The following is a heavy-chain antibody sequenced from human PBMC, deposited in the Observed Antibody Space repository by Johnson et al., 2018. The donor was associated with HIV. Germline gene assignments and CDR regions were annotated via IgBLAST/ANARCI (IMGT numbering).Heavy chain of an antibody. Sequence: QVQLVESGGGVVQPGRSLRLSCAASGFTFSSYGMHWVRQAPGKGLEWVAFIRYDGSNKYYADSVKGRFTISRDNSKNTLYLQMNSLRAEDTAVYYCAKDRDYCGSGLIWGQGTMVTVSS. CDR2: IRYDGSNK. D-gene: IGHD3-10*01. J-gene: IGHJ3*02. CDR1: GFTFSSYG. CDR3: AKDRDYCGSGLI. V-gene: IGHV3-30*02.